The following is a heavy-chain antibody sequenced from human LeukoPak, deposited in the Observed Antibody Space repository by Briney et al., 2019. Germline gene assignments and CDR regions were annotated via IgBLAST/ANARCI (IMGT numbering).Heavy chain of an antibody. V-gene: IGHV4-39*07. CDR3: ARVQSYAYGFDY. Sequence: SETLSLTCTVSGGSISNSNFYWDWIRQPPGKGLEWIGSIYYSGSTYYNPSLKSRVTISVDTSKKQFSLNLRSVTAADTAVYYCARVQSYAYGFDYWGQGTLVTVSS. CDR2: IYYSGST. CDR1: GGSISNSNFY. J-gene: IGHJ4*02. D-gene: IGHD2-2*01.